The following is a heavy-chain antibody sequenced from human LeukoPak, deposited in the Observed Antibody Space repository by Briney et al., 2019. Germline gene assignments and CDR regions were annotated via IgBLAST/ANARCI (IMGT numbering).Heavy chain of an antibody. CDR3: AKGSQYNILTGFIVGAMDDFDH. CDR1: GFTFSSYD. D-gene: IGHD3-9*01. V-gene: IGHV3-30*02. CDR2: IRYDGSIK. Sequence: GGSLRLSCAASGFTFSSYDMHWVRQAPGKGLEWVAFIRYDGSIKHYADSVKGRVTISRDNSKNTLYLQMNSLRAEDTAVYYCAKGSQYNILTGFIVGAMDDFDHWGQGTLVTVSS. J-gene: IGHJ4*02.